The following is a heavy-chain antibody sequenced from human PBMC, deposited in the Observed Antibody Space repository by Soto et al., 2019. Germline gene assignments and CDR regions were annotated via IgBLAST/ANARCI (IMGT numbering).Heavy chain of an antibody. Sequence: LTCTVSGGSISSSSYYWGWIRQPPGKGLEWIGSIYYSGSTYYNPSLKSRVTISVDTSKNQFSLKLSSVTAADTAVYYCARLPAVVDCSSTSCHNWFDPWGQGTLVTVSS. CDR1: GGSISSSSYY. V-gene: IGHV4-39*01. J-gene: IGHJ5*02. CDR3: ARLPAVVDCSSTSCHNWFDP. CDR2: IYYSGST. D-gene: IGHD2-2*01.